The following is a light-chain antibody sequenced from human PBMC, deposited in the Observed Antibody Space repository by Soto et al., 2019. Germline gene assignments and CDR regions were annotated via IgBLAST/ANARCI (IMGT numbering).Light chain of an antibody. CDR3: AAWDDRLDVYV. Sequence: QSVLTQPPSASGTPRQIVAISSSGSRSNIGSNTVTWYQQLPGTAPKLLIYSTSQRSSGVPGRFSGSKSGASASLSISGLQSEDEADYYCAAWDDRLDVYVFGTGTKLTVL. J-gene: IGLJ1*01. CDR1: RSNIGSNT. V-gene: IGLV1-44*01. CDR2: STS.